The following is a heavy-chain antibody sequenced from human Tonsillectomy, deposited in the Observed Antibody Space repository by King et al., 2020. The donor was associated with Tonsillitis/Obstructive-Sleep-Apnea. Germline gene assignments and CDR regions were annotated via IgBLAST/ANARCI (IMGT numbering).Heavy chain of an antibody. CDR1: GFALSSYA. D-gene: IGHD2-2*01. CDR2: ISGSGGST. Sequence: VQLVESGGGLVQSGGSLRLSCAASGFALSSYALSWVRQAPGRGLEWVSGISGSGGSTYYADSVKGRFTVSRDNSKNTLYLQMNSLRAADTAVYYCAKARSDKIPAAMGYWGQGALVTVSS. V-gene: IGHV3-23*04. J-gene: IGHJ4*02. CDR3: AKARSDKIPAAMGY.